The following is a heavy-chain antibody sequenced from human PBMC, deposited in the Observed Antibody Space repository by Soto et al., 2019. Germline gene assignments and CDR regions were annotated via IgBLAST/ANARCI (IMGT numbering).Heavy chain of an antibody. Sequence: ASVKVSCKASGYSFTSYDINWVRQATGQGLEWMGWMNPNSGNTGYAQKFQGWVTMTRDTSISTAYMELSRLRSDDTAVYYCARLTPDYDYWGQGTLVTVSS. CDR3: ARLTPDYDY. D-gene: IGHD3-16*01. J-gene: IGHJ4*02. V-gene: IGHV1-8*01. CDR1: GYSFTSYD. CDR2: MNPNSGNT.